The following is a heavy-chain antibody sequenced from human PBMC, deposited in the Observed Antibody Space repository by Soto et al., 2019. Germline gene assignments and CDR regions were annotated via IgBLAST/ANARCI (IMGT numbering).Heavy chain of an antibody. CDR1: GFTFSRYG. CDR2: ISYDGSNK. Sequence: PGGSLRLSCGASGFTFSRYGMHWVRQAPGKGLEWVAVISYDGSNKYYVDSVKGRFSISRDNSKNTLYLQMNSLRAEDTAVYYCVGSYDSSGRYYYAMDVWGQGTTVTVYS. V-gene: IGHV3-30*03. J-gene: IGHJ6*02. D-gene: IGHD3-22*01. CDR3: VGSYDSSGRYYYAMDV.